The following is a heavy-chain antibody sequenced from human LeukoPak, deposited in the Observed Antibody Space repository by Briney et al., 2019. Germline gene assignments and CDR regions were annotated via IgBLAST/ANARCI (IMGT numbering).Heavy chain of an antibody. V-gene: IGHV4-34*01. CDR3: ARTYYDVFNGLAQIDY. Sequence: PSETLSLTCAVYGGSFSGYYWSWIRQPPGKGLEWIGEINHSGSTNYNPSLKSRVTISVDTSKNQFSLKLTSVTAADTAVYYCARTYYDVFNGLAQIDYWGQGTLVTVSS. CDR2: INHSGST. D-gene: IGHD3-9*01. CDR1: GGSFSGYY. J-gene: IGHJ4*02.